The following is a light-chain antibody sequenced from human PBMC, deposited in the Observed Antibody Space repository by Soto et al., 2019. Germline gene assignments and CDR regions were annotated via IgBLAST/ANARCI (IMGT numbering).Light chain of an antibody. CDR2: DVS. J-gene: IGLJ1*01. V-gene: IGLV2-14*01. Sequence: QSVLTQPASVSGSPGQSITISCTGTSSDVGGYNYVSRYQQHPGKAPKLMIYDVSNRPSGISNRFSGSKSGNTASLTISGLQAEDEADYYCSSSTSSSTPFYVFGTGTKVTVL. CDR1: SSDVGGYNY. CDR3: SSSTSSSTPFYV.